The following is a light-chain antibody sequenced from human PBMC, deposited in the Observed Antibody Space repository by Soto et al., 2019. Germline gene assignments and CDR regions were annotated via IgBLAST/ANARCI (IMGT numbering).Light chain of an antibody. V-gene: IGKV2-30*01. Sequence: DVVMTQSPLSLPVTLGQPASISCRSSQSLLNSDGNTYLTWFQQRPGQSPRRLIYKVSNRDSGAPDRFSGSGSGTDFTLKISRVGAEDVGIYYCMQGTHWPPWTFGQGTKVEIK. CDR2: KVS. CDR3: MQGTHWPPWT. CDR1: QSLLNSDGNTY. J-gene: IGKJ1*01.